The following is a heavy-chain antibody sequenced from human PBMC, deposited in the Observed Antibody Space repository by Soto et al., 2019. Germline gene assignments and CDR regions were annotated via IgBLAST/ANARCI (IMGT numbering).Heavy chain of an antibody. CDR2: ISFDGGNK. D-gene: IGHD6-13*01. CDR1: GFTFSDYG. Sequence: GGSLRLSCAASGFTFSDYGMHWVRHAPGKGLEWVAVISFDGGNKYSADSVKGRFTISRDNSKNTLYLQMNSLRAEDTAVYYCAKDGIAAAGNFDYWGQGTLVTVSS. V-gene: IGHV3-30*18. J-gene: IGHJ4*02. CDR3: AKDGIAAAGNFDY.